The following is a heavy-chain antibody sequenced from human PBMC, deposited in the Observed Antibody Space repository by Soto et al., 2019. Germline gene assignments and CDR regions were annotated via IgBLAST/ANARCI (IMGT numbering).Heavy chain of an antibody. V-gene: IGHV1-46*01. CDR3: ARGAIFTCSGGSCYSDWFDP. CDR1: GYTFTSYY. Sequence: QVQLVQSGAEVKKPGASVKVSCKASGYTFTSYYMHWVRQAPGQGLEWMGIINPSGGSTSYAQKFQGRVTMTRDTSTSTVYMELSSLRSEDTAVYYCARGAIFTCSGGSCYSDWFDPWGQGTLVTVSS. J-gene: IGHJ5*02. CDR2: INPSGGST. D-gene: IGHD2-15*01.